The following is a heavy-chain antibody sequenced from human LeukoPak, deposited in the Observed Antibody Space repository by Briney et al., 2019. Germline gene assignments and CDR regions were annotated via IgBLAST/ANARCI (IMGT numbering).Heavy chain of an antibody. D-gene: IGHD3-10*01. CDR1: GFTFSSYG. J-gene: IGHJ6*02. V-gene: IGHV3-33*01. CDR3: ARVVRFDYYGSGSSLDV. CDR2: ISYDGSNK. Sequence: PGGSLILSCAASGFTFSSYGMHWVRQAPGKGLEWVAVISYDGSNKYYADSVKGRFTISRDNSKNTLYLQMSSLRAEDTAVYYCARVVRFDYYGSGSSLDVWGQGTTVTVSS.